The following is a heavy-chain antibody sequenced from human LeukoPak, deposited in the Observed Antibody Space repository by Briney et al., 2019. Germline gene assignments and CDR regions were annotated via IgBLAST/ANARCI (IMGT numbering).Heavy chain of an antibody. J-gene: IGHJ4*02. CDR3: ARHEGTEYSSSPDY. CDR1: GYSFTSYW. Sequence: GEALQISCKGSGYSFTSYWIGWVRPVPGKGLEWMGIIYPGDSDTRYSPSFQGQVTISADKSISTAYLQWSSLKASDTAMYYCARHEGTEYSSSPDYWGQGTLVTVSS. V-gene: IGHV5-51*01. CDR2: IYPGDSDT. D-gene: IGHD6-6*01.